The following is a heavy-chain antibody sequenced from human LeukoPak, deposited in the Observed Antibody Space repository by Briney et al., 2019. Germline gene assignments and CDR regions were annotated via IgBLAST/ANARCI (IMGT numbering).Heavy chain of an antibody. CDR2: TYYRSKWYN. CDR1: GDSVSSNSAA. Sequence: SQTLSLTCAISGDSVSSNSAAWNWIRQSPSRGLEWLGRTYYRSKWYNDYAVSVKSRITINPDTSKNQFSLQLNSVTPEDTAVYYCAREYRLTYYYDSSGYYYFDYWGQGTLVTVSS. J-gene: IGHJ4*02. CDR3: AREYRLTYYYDSSGYYYFDY. V-gene: IGHV6-1*01. D-gene: IGHD3-22*01.